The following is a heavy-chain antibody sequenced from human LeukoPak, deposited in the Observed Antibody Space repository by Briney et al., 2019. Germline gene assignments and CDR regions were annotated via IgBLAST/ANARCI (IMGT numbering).Heavy chain of an antibody. CDR1: GYTFTGYY. CDR2: IDPNSGGT. V-gene: IGHV1-2*02. J-gene: IGHJ6*03. CDR3: ARGVAARLFWGYYYYYMDV. D-gene: IGHD6-6*01. Sequence: ASVKVSCKASGYTFTGYYMHWVRQAPGQGLEWMGWIDPNSGGTNSAQKFQGRVTMTRDTSISTAYMELSRLRSDDTAVYYCARGVAARLFWGYYYYYMDVWGKGTTVTVSS.